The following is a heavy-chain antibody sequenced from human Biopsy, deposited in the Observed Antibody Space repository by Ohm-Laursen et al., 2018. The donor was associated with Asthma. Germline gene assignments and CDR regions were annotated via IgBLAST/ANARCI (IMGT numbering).Heavy chain of an antibody. CDR3: ASDFPKDYVRYNFQF. CDR2: HDHGEGGT. CDR1: GYSLTDLS. J-gene: IGHJ4*02. V-gene: IGHV1-24*01. D-gene: IGHD4-17*01. Sequence: ASVKVSCKISGYSLTDLSMHWVRQAPGQGLEWMGGHDHGEGGTVNARRFRGRVTMTEDTSTDTAYMELSSLSSDDTAVYYCASDFPKDYVRYNFQFWGQGTLVTVSS.